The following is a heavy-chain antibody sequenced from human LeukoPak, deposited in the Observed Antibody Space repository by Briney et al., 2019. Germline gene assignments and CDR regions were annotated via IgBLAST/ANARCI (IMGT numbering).Heavy chain of an antibody. CDR2: ISSSSSYI. V-gene: IGHV3-21*01. J-gene: IGHJ1*01. CDR1: GFTFSSYS. Sequence: GGSLRPSCAASGFTFSSYSMNWVRQAPGKGLEWVSSISSSSSYIYYADSVKGRFTISRDNAKNSLYLQMNSLRAEDTAVYYCARARYSSSWPLPLPVNWGQGTLVTVSS. CDR3: ARARYSSSWPLPLPVN. D-gene: IGHD6-13*01.